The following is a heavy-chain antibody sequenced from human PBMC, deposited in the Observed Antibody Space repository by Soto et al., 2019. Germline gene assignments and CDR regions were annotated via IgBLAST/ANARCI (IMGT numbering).Heavy chain of an antibody. CDR1: GGSISSGGYY. CDR2: IYYSGST. Sequence: QVQLQESGPGLVKPSQTLSLTCTVSGGSISSGGYYWSWIRQHPGKGLEWIGYIYYSGSTYYHPSIRSRVTISVDTSKNQFSLKLSSVTAADTAVYYRARDRGYYGGNGWFYPWGQGTLVTVSS. CDR3: ARDRGYYGGNGWFYP. V-gene: IGHV4-31*03. J-gene: IGHJ5*02. D-gene: IGHD4-17*01.